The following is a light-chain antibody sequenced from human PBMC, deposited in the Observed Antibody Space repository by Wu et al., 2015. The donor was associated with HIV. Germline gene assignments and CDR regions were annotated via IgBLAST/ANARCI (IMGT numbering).Light chain of an antibody. CDR2: DAS. CDR3: QQRGNWPRT. CDR1: QSVSDY. J-gene: IGKJ2*01. V-gene: IGKV3-11*01. Sequence: EIVLTQSPASLSLSPGERATLSCRASQSVSDYLAWYQQKPGQAPRLLISDASKRATGIPARFSGSGSGADFTLTISSLEPEDFAIYYCQQRGNWPRTFGQGTKLEIK.